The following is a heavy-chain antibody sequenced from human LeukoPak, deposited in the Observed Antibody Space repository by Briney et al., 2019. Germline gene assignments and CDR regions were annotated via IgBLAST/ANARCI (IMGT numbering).Heavy chain of an antibody. J-gene: IGHJ4*02. CDR3: AREASGSSDFDY. Sequence: PSETLSLTCTVSGGSLSSSDYYWSWIRQPPGKGLEWIGYIYYSGSTYYNPSLKSRVTISVDTSKNQFSLKLSSVTAADTAVYYCAREASGSSDFDYWGQGTLVTVSS. D-gene: IGHD3-10*01. CDR2: IYYSGST. V-gene: IGHV4-30-4*01. CDR1: GGSLSSSDYY.